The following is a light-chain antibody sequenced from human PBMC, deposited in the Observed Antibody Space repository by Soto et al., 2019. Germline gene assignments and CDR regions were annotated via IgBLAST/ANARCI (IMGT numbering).Light chain of an antibody. CDR3: QQTYSIPYT. V-gene: IGKV1-39*01. J-gene: IGKJ2*01. CDR2: AAS. Sequence: DIQMTQSPSSLSASVGDRVTITCRASQSISTFLNWYQQKPGKAPKLLISAASSLQGGVPSRFSGSGSGTDFTLTINSLQPEDFATYYCQQTYSIPYTFGQGTKLEIK. CDR1: QSISTF.